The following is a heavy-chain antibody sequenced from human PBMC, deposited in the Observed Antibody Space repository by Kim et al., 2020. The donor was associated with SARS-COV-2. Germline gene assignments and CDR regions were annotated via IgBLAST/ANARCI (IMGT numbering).Heavy chain of an antibody. D-gene: IGHD6-25*01. CDR3: TRAASANYYYYYGMDV. V-gene: IGHV3-49*02. Sequence: SGKGRITISRDDSKSSAYLQMNGLKTEDTALYYCTRAASANYYYYYGMDVWGQGTTVTVSS. J-gene: IGHJ6*02.